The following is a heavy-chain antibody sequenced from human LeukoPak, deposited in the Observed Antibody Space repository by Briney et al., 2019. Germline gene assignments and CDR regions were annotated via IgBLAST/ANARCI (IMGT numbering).Heavy chain of an antibody. CDR3: ARVASGVGYNWFDP. D-gene: IGHD2-15*01. J-gene: IGHJ5*02. CDR1: GGSTSSAGSY. Sequence: SETLSLTCTLSGGSTSSAGSYSSRTRQHPRNGLEWIGYTYYSGSTYYNPSLKSRVTISVDASKNQFSLKLSSVTAADTAVYYCARVASGVGYNWFDPWGQGTLVTVSS. V-gene: IGHV4-31*02. CDR2: TYYSGST.